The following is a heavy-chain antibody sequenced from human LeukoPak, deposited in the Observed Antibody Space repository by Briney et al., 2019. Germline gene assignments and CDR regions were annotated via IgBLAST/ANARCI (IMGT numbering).Heavy chain of an antibody. D-gene: IGHD2-15*01. J-gene: IGHJ4*02. CDR3: GRDLLGCSGGACYSSDF. Sequence: GASVTVSCKASGYTFTNYGITWVRRAPGQGLEWMGGVSGDSSNTNLAQRFQARVTMTTDTSTNTAYMELRSLKSDDTAVYYCGRDLLGCSGGACYSSDFWGQGTQVTVSS. CDR2: VSGDSSNT. V-gene: IGHV1-18*01. CDR1: GYTFTNYG.